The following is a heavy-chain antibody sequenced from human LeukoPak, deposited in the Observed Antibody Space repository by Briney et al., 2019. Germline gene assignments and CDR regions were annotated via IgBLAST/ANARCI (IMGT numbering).Heavy chain of an antibody. CDR1: GFTFDDYA. CDR3: AKALPIYDFFGY. D-gene: IGHD3-3*01. Sequence: GGSLRLSCAASGFTFDDYAMHWVRQAPGKGLEWVPLISGDGGSTSHADSVKGRFTISRDNSKNSLYLQMNSLRTEDTALYYCAKALPIYDFFGYWGQGTLVTVSS. CDR2: ISGDGGST. V-gene: IGHV3-43*02. J-gene: IGHJ4*02.